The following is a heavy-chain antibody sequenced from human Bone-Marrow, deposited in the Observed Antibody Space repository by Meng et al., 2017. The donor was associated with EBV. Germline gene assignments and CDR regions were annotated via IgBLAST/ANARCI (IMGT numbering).Heavy chain of an antibody. CDR1: GDSINSGGYY. V-gene: IGHV4-30-4*08. CDR3: ARAGGSFTVDP. D-gene: IGHD1-26*01. Sequence: VQLQESGPGLVKPSQTLSLTCAATGDSINSGGYYWSWIRQAPGKGLEWIGYIFFRGETYYTSSFRSRTTISLDTSKNQFSLKLTSVTAADTAVYYCARAGGSFTVDPWGQGALVTASS. J-gene: IGHJ5*02. CDR2: IFFRGET.